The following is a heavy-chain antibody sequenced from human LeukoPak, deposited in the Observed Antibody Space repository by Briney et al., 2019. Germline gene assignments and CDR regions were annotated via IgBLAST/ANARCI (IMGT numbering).Heavy chain of an antibody. CDR2: INHSGST. Sequence: PGGSLRLSCAASGFTFSSYSMNWVRQPPGKGLEWIGEINHSGSTNYNPSLKSRVTISVDTSKNQFSLKLSSVTAADTAVYYCARGEYGDYGGWGQGTLVTVSS. CDR1: GFTFSSYS. J-gene: IGHJ4*02. D-gene: IGHD4-17*01. V-gene: IGHV4-34*01. CDR3: ARGEYGDYGG.